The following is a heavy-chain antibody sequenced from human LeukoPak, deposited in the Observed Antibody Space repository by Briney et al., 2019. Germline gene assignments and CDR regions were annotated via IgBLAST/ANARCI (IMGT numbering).Heavy chain of an antibody. CDR3: ARDYYDDYGDHFGY. D-gene: IGHD4-17*01. J-gene: IGHJ4*02. V-gene: IGHV1-18*01. CDR2: ISAYNGNT. Sequence: ASVKVSCKASGYTFTSYGISWVRQAPGQGLEWMGWISAYNGNTNYAQKLQGRVTMTTDTSTSTAYMELRCLRSDDTAVYYCARDYYDDYGDHFGYWGQGTLVTVSS. CDR1: GYTFTSYG.